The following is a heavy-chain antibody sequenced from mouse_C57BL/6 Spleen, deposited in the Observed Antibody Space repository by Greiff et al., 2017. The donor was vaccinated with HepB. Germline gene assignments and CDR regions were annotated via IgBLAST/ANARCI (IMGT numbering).Heavy chain of an antibody. CDR1: GYTFTDYY. D-gene: IGHD1-1*01. V-gene: IGHV1-26*01. CDR3: ASALYGSSPYAMDY. CDR2: INPNNGGT. Sequence: EVQLQQSGPELVKPGASVKISCKASGYTFTDYYMNWVQQSHGKSLEWIGDINPNNGGTSYNQKFKGKATLTVDKSSSTAYMELRSLTSEDSAVYYCASALYGSSPYAMDYWGQGTSVTVSS. J-gene: IGHJ4*01.